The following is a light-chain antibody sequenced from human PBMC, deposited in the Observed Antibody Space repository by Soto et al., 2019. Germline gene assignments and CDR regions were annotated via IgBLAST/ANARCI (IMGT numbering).Light chain of an antibody. V-gene: IGKV1-5*01. Sequence: MQVPQSLSTLSASLGDTVAITRRASQTISSWLAWYQQKPGKAPTLLIYDASTLERGVPSRFSGTGSGTEFTLSIDSLQPDDFATYYCQRYHTSSITFGQGARLEI. J-gene: IGKJ5*01. CDR1: QTISSW. CDR3: QRYHTSSIT. CDR2: DAS.